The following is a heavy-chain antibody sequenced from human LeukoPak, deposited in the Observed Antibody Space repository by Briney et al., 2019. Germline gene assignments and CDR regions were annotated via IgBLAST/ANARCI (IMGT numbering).Heavy chain of an antibody. CDR1: GFTFSSYA. Sequence: HPGGSLRLSSAASGFTFSSYAMSWVRQAPGKGLEWVSGISGSGGSTYYADSVKGRFTISRDNSKKTLYLQMNSLRAEDTAVYYCAKDSKIVGPTFRSYHYMDVWGKGTTVTVSS. D-gene: IGHD1-26*01. CDR2: ISGSGGST. J-gene: IGHJ6*03. CDR3: AKDSKIVGPTFRSYHYMDV. V-gene: IGHV3-23*01.